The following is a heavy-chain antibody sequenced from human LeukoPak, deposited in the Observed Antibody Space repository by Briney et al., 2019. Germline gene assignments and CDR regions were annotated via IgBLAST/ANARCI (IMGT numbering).Heavy chain of an antibody. V-gene: IGHV1-2*06. CDR2: INPNSGGT. D-gene: IGHD4-17*01. CDR1: GYTFTGYY. Sequence: ASVKVSCKASGYTFTGYYMHWVGQAPGQGLEWMGRINPNSGGTNYAQKFQGRVTMTRDTSISTAYMELSSLRSDDTAVYYCARTYGDYVRMRLDYWGQGTLVTVSS. CDR3: ARTYGDYVRMRLDY. J-gene: IGHJ4*02.